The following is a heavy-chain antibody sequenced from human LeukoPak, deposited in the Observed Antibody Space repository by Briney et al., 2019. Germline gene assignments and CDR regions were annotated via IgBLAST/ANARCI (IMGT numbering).Heavy chain of an antibody. CDR2: IIPIFGTA. CDR1: GGTFSSYA. J-gene: IGHJ4*02. V-gene: IGHV1-69*06. CDR3: ARGDIVATRAFDY. D-gene: IGHD5-12*01. Sequence: SVKVSCKASGGTFSSYAISWVRQAPGQGLEWMGGIIPIFGTANYAQKFQGRVTIAADKSTSTAYMELSSLRSEDTAVYYCARGDIVATRAFDYWGQGTLVTVSS.